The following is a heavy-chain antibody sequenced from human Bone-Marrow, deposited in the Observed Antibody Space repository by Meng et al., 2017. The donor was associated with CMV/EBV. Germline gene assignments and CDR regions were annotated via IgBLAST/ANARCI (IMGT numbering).Heavy chain of an antibody. Sequence: ASVKVSCKPSGYTFTTYDINWVRQAPGQGLEWMGWMNPNSGNTGYAQKFQGRVTMTRKTSMSTAYMELSSLRSEDTAVYYCARGRGGTVPTIYYFDFWGQGTLVTGSS. V-gene: IGHV1-8*01. CDR1: GYTFTTYD. CDR2: MNPNSGNT. CDR3: ARGRGGTVPTIYYFDF. J-gene: IGHJ4*02. D-gene: IGHD5-12*01.